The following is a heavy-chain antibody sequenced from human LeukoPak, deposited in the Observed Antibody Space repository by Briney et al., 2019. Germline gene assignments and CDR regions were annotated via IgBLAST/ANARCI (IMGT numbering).Heavy chain of an antibody. J-gene: IGHJ6*03. Sequence: SGGSLRLSCAASGFTFNNYWMHWVRQAPGKGLAWVARTNTHGTSANYADSVKGRFIISRDNANNTLYLQMNGLRDEDTGVYYALAGYYYYYMDVWGKGTTVTVSS. V-gene: IGHV3-74*01. CDR3: LAGYYYYYMDV. CDR2: TNTHGTSA. CDR1: GFTFNNYW. D-gene: IGHD6-13*01.